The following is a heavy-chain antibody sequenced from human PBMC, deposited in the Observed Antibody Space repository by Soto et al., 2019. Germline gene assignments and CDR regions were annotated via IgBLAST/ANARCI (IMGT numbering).Heavy chain of an antibody. V-gene: IGHV3-23*01. CDR1: GFTFSSYS. Sequence: PGGSLRLSCAASGFTFSSYSMSWVRQAPGKGLEWVSAISGSGGSTYYADSVKGRFTISRDNSKNTLYLQMNSLRAEDTAVYYCAKDAIFGVVIPYYFDYWGQGTLVTVSS. D-gene: IGHD3-3*01. J-gene: IGHJ4*02. CDR2: ISGSGGST. CDR3: AKDAIFGVVIPYYFDY.